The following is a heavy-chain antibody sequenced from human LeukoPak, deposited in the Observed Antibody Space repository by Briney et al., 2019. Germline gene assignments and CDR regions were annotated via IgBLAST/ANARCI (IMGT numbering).Heavy chain of an antibody. J-gene: IGHJ6*02. CDR1: GYSFTSYW. CDR3: ASSTYYDFWSGYLGYHYGMDV. D-gene: IGHD3-3*01. CDR2: IYPGDSDT. Sequence: GESLKISCKGSGYSFTSYWIGWVRQMPGKGLEWMGIIYPGDSDTRYSPSFQGQVTISADKSISTAYLQWSSLKASDTAVYYCASSTYYDFWSGYLGYHYGMDVWGQGTTVTVSS. V-gene: IGHV5-51*01.